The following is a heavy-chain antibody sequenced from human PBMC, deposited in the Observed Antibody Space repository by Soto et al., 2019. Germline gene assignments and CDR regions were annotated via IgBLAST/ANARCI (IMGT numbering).Heavy chain of an antibody. CDR2: ISSSGGII. Sequence: GGSLRLSCAASGFTFSNYDINWVRQAPGKGPEWISHISSSGGIIYYADSVKGRFTISRDNAKNSLYLQMNSLRGEDTAVYYCAREGSVSSSDYYAYYYGMDVWGQGTTVTLSS. CDR1: GFTFSNYD. CDR3: AREGSVSSSDYYAYYYGMDV. J-gene: IGHJ6*02. V-gene: IGHV3-48*03. D-gene: IGHD3-10*01.